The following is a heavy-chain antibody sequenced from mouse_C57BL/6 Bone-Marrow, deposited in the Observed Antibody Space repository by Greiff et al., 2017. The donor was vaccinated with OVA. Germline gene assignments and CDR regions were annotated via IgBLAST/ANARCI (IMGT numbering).Heavy chain of an antibody. CDR2: IYPGDGDT. V-gene: IGHV1-82*01. CDR1: GYAFSSSW. J-gene: IGHJ3*01. Sequence: VQRVESGPELVKPGASVKISCKASGYAFSSSWMNWVKQRPGKGLEWIGRIYPGDGDTNYNGKFKGKATLTADKSSSTAYMQLSSLTSEDSAVYFCARDVYPFAYWGQGTLVTVSA. CDR3: ARDVYPFAY.